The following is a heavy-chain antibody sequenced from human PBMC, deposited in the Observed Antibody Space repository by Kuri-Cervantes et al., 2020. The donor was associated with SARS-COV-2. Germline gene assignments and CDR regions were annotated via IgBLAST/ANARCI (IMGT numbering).Heavy chain of an antibody. Sequence: GGSLRLSCAASRFTFNTYRMNWVRQAPGKGLEWVSSISSSSSYIYYADSVQGRFTISRDNSKNTLYLQMNSLRAEDTAVYYCAKDARRIAVAGYWYFDLWGRGTLVTVSS. CDR1: RFTFNTYR. V-gene: IGHV3-21*01. D-gene: IGHD6-19*01. J-gene: IGHJ2*01. CDR2: ISSSSSYI. CDR3: AKDARRIAVAGYWYFDL.